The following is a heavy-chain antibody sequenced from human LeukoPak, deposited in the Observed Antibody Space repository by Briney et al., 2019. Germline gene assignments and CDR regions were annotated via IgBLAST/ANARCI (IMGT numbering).Heavy chain of an antibody. D-gene: IGHD2-2*01. Sequence: ASVKVSCKASGYIFTNYGISWVRQAPGQGLELMGCIIAYNGDTKYPQRFQGRLTMTTDTTTSTAGMELRSLRSDDTAVYYCARVVVVVPAAPETYYFESWGQGTLVTVSS. V-gene: IGHV1-18*01. CDR3: ARVVVVVPAAPETYYFES. CDR2: IIAYNGDT. CDR1: GYIFTNYG. J-gene: IGHJ4*02.